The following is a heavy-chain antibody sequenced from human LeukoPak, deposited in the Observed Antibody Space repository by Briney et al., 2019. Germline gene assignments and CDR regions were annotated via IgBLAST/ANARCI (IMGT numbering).Heavy chain of an antibody. J-gene: IGHJ4*02. CDR2: ISGSGGST. Sequence: PSGGSLRLSCAASGFTFSSYAMSWVRQAPGKGLEWVSAISGSGGSTYYADSVKGRFTISRDNSKNTLYLQMNSLRAEDTAVYYCATLPNYDILTGYSSGYWGQGTLVTVSS. V-gene: IGHV3-23*01. CDR1: GFTFSSYA. D-gene: IGHD3-9*01. CDR3: ATLPNYDILTGYSSGY.